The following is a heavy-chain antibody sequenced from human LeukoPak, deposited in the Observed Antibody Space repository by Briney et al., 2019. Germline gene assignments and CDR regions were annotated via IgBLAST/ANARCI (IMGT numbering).Heavy chain of an antibody. D-gene: IGHD3-3*01. CDR3: ARHDFDLPMIYSFFVH. J-gene: IGHJ5*02. V-gene: IGHV1-46*01. CDR1: GYTFTKYY. CDR2: MHPTGDST. Sequence: ASVKVSCKASGYTFTKYYMNWVRQAPGQGLEWMGIMHPTGDSTNYAQKFQGRVTLTRDTSTGTSYMELSSLTSEDTAVYYCARHDFDLPMIYSFFVHWGQGTLVTVSS.